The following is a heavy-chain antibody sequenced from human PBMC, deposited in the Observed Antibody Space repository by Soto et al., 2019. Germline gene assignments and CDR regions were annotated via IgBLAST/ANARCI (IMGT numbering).Heavy chain of an antibody. D-gene: IGHD2-15*01. CDR3: ARDRVQMVDGLDV. Sequence: QVQLVESGGGVVQPGRSLRLSCAASGFTFSNNGMHWVRQAPGKGLEWVAVIWYDGINKYYADSVKGRVIISRDNSKNTVYLQMNSLRAEDTAVYYCARDRVQMVDGLDVWGQGTTVTVSS. CDR2: IWYDGINK. J-gene: IGHJ6*02. V-gene: IGHV3-33*01. CDR1: GFTFSNNG.